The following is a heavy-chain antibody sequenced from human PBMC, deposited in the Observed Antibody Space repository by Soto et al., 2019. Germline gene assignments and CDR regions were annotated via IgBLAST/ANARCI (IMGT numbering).Heavy chain of an antibody. V-gene: IGHV3-30*18. CDR2: ISHDGSNK. J-gene: IGHJ4*02. Sequence: QVQLVESGGGVVQPGRSLRLSCAASGFTFSSYGMHWVRQAPGKGLEWVAVISHDGSNKYYADSVKGRFTISRDKSKNALYLQMNSLRAEDTAVYYCANPDSSGWGGVDYWGQGTLVTVSS. D-gene: IGHD6-19*01. CDR1: GFTFSSYG. CDR3: ANPDSSGWGGVDY.